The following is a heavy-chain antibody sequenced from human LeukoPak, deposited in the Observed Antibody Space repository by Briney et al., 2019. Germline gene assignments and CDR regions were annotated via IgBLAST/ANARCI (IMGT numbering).Heavy chain of an antibody. CDR3: EKDIAAALYY. V-gene: IGHV3-9*01. Sequence: GGSLRLSCAASGFTFDDYAMHWVRQAPGKGLEWVSGISWNSGSIGYADSVKGRFAISRDNAKNSLYLQMNSLRAEDTALYYCEKDIAAALYYWGQGTLVTVSS. CDR2: ISWNSGSI. CDR1: GFTFDDYA. J-gene: IGHJ4*02. D-gene: IGHD6-13*01.